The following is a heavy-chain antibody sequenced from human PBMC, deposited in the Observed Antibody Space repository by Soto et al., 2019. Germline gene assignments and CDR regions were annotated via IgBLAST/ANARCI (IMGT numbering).Heavy chain of an antibody. D-gene: IGHD3-22*01. CDR3: ARDSSLEVSSGYSDYYYYGMDV. Sequence: QVQLVQSGAEVKKPGASVKVSCKSSGYTFTSYAVHWVRQAPGQRLEWMAWINAGNGNTKYSQKFQGRVTITRDTSASTAYLELSSLRSEDTAVYFCARDSSLEVSSGYSDYYYYGMDVWGQGTTVTVSS. V-gene: IGHV1-3*01. J-gene: IGHJ6*02. CDR2: INAGNGNT. CDR1: GYTFTSYA.